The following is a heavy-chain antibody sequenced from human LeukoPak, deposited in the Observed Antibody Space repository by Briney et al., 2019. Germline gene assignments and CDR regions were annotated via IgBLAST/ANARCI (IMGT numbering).Heavy chain of an antibody. CDR2: ISSSRSYI. Sequence: GGSLRLSCAASGFTFSTYWMSWVRQAPGKGLEWVSFISSSRSYIHYTDSVKGRFTIPRDNAKNSVFLQMNSLRAEDTAVYYCARTQPPDVWGKGTTVTVSS. V-gene: IGHV3-21*01. CDR3: ARTQPPDV. CDR1: GFTFSTYW. J-gene: IGHJ6*04.